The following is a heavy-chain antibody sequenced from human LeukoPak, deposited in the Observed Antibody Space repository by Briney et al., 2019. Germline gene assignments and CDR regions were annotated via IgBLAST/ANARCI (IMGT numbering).Heavy chain of an antibody. D-gene: IGHD6-13*01. CDR2: ISSSSSYI. J-gene: IGHJ6*02. V-gene: IGHV3-21*01. CDR1: GFTFSSYS. Sequence: PGGSLRLSCAASGFTFSSYSMNWVRQAPGKGLEWVSSISSSSSYIYYADSVKGRFTISRDNAKNSLYLQMNSLRAEDTAVYYCARDTYDSSTYYYYGMDVWGQGTTVTVSS. CDR3: ARDTYDSSTYYYYGMDV.